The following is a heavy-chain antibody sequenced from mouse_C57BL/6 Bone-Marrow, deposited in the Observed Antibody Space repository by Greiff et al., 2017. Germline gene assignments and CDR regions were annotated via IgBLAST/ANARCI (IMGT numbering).Heavy chain of an antibody. Sequence: QVQLKQSGAELVRPGASVKLSCKASGYTFTDYYINWVKQRPGQGLEWISRIYPGSGNTYYNEKFKGKATLTAEKSSSTAYLQLSSLTSADSAVYFCARERGRAWFAYWGQGTLVTVSA. CDR1: GYTFTDYY. D-gene: IGHD3-3*01. CDR3: ARERGRAWFAY. J-gene: IGHJ3*01. CDR2: IYPGSGNT. V-gene: IGHV1-76*01.